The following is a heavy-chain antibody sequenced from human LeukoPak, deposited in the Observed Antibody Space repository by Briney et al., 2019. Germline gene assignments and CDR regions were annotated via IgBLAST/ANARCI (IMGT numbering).Heavy chain of an antibody. CDR1: GYTFTSYD. CDR3: ARVSAGWLQSLGY. Sequence: ASVKVSCKASGYTFTSYDINWVRQAPGQGLEWMGWMNRNSGNTGYAQKFQGRVTLTRNTSISTAYMELSSLRSEDTAVYCCARVSAGWLQSLGYWGQGTLVTVSS. CDR2: MNRNSGNT. J-gene: IGHJ4*02. V-gene: IGHV1-8*01. D-gene: IGHD5-24*01.